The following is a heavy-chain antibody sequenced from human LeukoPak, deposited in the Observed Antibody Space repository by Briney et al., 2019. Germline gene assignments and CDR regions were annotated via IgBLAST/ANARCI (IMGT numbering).Heavy chain of an antibody. CDR2: ISSSSSYI. CDR1: GFTFSSYS. D-gene: IGHD1-20*01. J-gene: IGHJ4*02. CDR3: ARARGGPWYGY. V-gene: IGHV3-21*01. Sequence: GGSLRLSCAASGFTFSSYSMNWVRQAPGKGLEWVSSISSSSSYIYYADSVKGRFTIPRDNAKNSLYLQMNSLRAEDTAVYYCARARGGPWYGYWGQGTLVTVSS.